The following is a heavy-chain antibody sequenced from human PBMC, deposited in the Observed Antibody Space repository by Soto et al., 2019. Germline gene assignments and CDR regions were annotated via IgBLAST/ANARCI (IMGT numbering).Heavy chain of an antibody. Sequence: QVQLVQSGAEVKKPGSSVKVSCKASGGTFSNYAISWVRQAPGQGLEWMGGITTIFGTTTYAQRLQGRVTSTADESSTTAHMELSSLTSEDTAVYYCARVITVTPVGYYGMDVPAHGTPVTVSS. CDR3: ARVITVTPVGYYGMDV. D-gene: IGHD4-4*01. CDR1: GGTFSNYA. CDR2: ITTIFGTT. V-gene: IGHV1-69*01. J-gene: IGHJ6*02.